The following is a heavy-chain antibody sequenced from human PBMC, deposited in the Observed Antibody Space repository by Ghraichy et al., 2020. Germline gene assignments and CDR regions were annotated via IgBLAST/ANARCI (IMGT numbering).Heavy chain of an antibody. D-gene: IGHD5-18*01. J-gene: IGHJ4*02. Sequence: SETLSLTCTVSGGSISSYYWSWIRQPPGKGLEWIGYIYYSGSTNYNPSLKSRVTISVDTSKNQFSLKLSSVTAADTAVYYCARVGIQLWSTYYFDYWGQGTLVTVSS. CDR2: IYYSGST. V-gene: IGHV4-59*01. CDR3: ARVGIQLWSTYYFDY. CDR1: GGSISSYY.